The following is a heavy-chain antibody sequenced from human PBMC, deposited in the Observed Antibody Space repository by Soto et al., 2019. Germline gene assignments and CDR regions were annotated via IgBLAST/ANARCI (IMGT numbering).Heavy chain of an antibody. Sequence: ASVKVSCKASGYTFTSYGSSWVRQAPGQGLEGMGWISAYNGNTNYAQKLQGRVTMTTDTSTSTAYVELRSLRSDDTAVYYCARDKFYGSGSCNDYWGQGTLVTVSS. V-gene: IGHV1-18*01. CDR3: ARDKFYGSGSCNDY. CDR2: ISAYNGNT. D-gene: IGHD3-10*01. J-gene: IGHJ4*02. CDR1: GYTFTSYG.